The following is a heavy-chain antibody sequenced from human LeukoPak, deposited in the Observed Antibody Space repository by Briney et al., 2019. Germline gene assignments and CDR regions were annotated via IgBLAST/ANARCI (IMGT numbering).Heavy chain of an antibody. CDR1: GYTFTSYY. V-gene: IGHV1-46*01. Sequence: GALVKVSCKASGYTFTSYYMHWVRQAPGQGLEWMGIINPSGGSTSYAQKFQGRVTMTRDTSTSTVYMELSSLRSEDTAVYYCARAAWIQLSGTETNWFDPWGQGTLVTVSS. J-gene: IGHJ5*02. D-gene: IGHD5-18*01. CDR3: ARAAWIQLSGTETNWFDP. CDR2: INPSGGST.